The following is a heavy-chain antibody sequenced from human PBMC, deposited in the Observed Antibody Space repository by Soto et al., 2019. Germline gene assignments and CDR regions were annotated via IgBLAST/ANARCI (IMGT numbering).Heavy chain of an antibody. CDR3: AREEKQLSRYGADFDC. CDR1: DGSVNTGNYY. Sequence: QVQLQESGPGLVKPSETLSLTCSVSDGSVNTGNYYWSWIRQPPGKGLEWIGLIYYIGTTNYNPSHKNQGPISVDTSKNQFSLKGTSVTAADTAVYFCAREEKQLSRYGADFDCWGQGSLVTVSS. CDR2: IYYIGTT. J-gene: IGHJ4*02. V-gene: IGHV4-61*01. D-gene: IGHD3-16*02.